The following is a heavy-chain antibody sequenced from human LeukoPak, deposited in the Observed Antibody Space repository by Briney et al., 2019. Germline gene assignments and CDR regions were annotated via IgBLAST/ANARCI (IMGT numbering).Heavy chain of an antibody. CDR3: AAKGLHFDY. D-gene: IGHD2-15*01. CDR1: GGSISSGDYY. J-gene: IGHJ4*02. Sequence: SETLSLTCTVSGGSISSGDYYWSWIRQPPGKGLEGIGYIYYSGSTYYNPSLKRRVTISVDTSKKQFSLKLSSVTAAVTAVYYCAAKGLHFDYWGQGTLVTVSS. CDR2: IYYSGST. V-gene: IGHV4-30-4*08.